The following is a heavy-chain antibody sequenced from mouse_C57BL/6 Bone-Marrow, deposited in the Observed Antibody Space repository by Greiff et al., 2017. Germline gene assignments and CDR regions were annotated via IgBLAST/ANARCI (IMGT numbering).Heavy chain of an antibody. V-gene: IGHV1-15*01. CDR3: TRQDTTVV. CDR1: GYTFTDYE. CDR2: IDPETGGT. D-gene: IGHD1-1*01. Sequence: VQLQQSGAELVRPGASVTLSCKASGYTFTDYEMHWVKQTPVHGLEWIGAIDPETGGTAYNQKFKGKAILTADKSSSTAYMELRSLTSEDSAVYYCTRQDTTVVWGQGTTLTVST. J-gene: IGHJ2*01.